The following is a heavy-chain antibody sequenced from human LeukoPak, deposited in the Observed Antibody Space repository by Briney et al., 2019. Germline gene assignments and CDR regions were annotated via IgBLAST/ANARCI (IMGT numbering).Heavy chain of an antibody. D-gene: IGHD2-15*01. Sequence: PSETLSLTCAVYGGSFSGYYWSWIRQPPGKGLEWIGEINHSGSTNYNPSLKSRVTISVDTSKNQSSLKLSSVTAADTAVYYCARRGGWFDPWGQGTLVTVSS. V-gene: IGHV4-34*01. CDR1: GGSFSGYY. CDR3: ARRGGWFDP. CDR2: INHSGST. J-gene: IGHJ5*02.